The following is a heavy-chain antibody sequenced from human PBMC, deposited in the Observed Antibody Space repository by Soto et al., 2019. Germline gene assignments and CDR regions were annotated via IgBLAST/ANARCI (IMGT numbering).Heavy chain of an antibody. D-gene: IGHD3-22*01. J-gene: IGHJ3*02. CDR1: GGTFSSYA. CDR3: ARATRTITMILLGAFDI. Sequence: QVQLVQSGAEVKKPGSSVKVSCKASGGTFSSYAISWVRQAPGQGLEWMGGIIPIFGTANYAQKFQGRITITADESTSTAYMELSSLRSEDTAVYYCARATRTITMILLGAFDIWGQGTMVTVSS. V-gene: IGHV1-69*01. CDR2: IIPIFGTA.